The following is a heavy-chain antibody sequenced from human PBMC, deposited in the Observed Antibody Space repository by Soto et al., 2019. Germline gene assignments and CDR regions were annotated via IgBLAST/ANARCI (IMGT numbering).Heavy chain of an antibody. J-gene: IGHJ5*02. CDR2: INAGNGNT. V-gene: IGHV1-3*01. CDR1: GYTFTSYA. D-gene: IGHD6-13*01. Sequence: GASVKVSCKASGYTFTSYAMNWVRQAPGQRLEWMGWINAGNGNTKYSQKFQGRVTITRDTSASTAYMELSSLRSEDTAVYYCARWVAAAGYFDPWGQGTLVTV. CDR3: ARWVAAAGYFDP.